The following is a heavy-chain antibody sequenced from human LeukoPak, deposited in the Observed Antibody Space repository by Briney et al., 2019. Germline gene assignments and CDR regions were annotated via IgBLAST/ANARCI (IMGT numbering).Heavy chain of an antibody. CDR2: IRSKAKKYGT. CDR1: GFTFSDSG. J-gene: IGHJ4*02. V-gene: IGHV3-73*01. D-gene: IGHD1-14*01. Sequence: PGGSLRLSCAASGFTFSDSGIHWVRQAPGKGLEWVGRIRSKAKKYGTGYGASARCRFTISRDDSKNKAYLQMNSLKTEDTAVYYCTRHGPSGTIDDFDLWGQGALVTVSS. CDR3: TRHGPSGTIDDFDL.